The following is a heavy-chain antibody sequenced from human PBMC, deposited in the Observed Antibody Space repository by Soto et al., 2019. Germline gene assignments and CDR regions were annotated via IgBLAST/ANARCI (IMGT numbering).Heavy chain of an antibody. CDR3: ARLVVVTATGYFDY. CDR1: GYSFTSYW. Sequence: GESLKISCKGSGYSFTSYWIGWVRQMPGKGLEWMGIIYPGDSDTRYSPSFQGQVTISADNSISTAYLQWSSLKASDTAMYYCARLVVVTATGYFDYWGQGTLVRVSS. V-gene: IGHV5-51*01. J-gene: IGHJ4*02. CDR2: IYPGDSDT. D-gene: IGHD2-21*02.